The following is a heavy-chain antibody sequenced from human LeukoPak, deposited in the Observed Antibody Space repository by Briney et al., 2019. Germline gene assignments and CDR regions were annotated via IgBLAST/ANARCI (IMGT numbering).Heavy chain of an antibody. J-gene: IGHJ4*02. Sequence: GGPLSLSCAASGFTFSTFARIWARQPPGKGLEGVSSIFPSGGEIHYADSVRGRFTISRDNSKSTLSLQMNSLRAEDTAIYYCATYRQVLLPFESWGQGTLVTVSS. CDR3: ATYRQVLLPFES. CDR2: IFPSGGEI. CDR1: GFTFSTFA. V-gene: IGHV3-23*01. D-gene: IGHD2-8*02.